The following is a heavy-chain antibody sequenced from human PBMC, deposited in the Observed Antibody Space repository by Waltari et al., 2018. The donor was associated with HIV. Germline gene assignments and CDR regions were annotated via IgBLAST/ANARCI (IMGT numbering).Heavy chain of an antibody. V-gene: IGHV3-7*04. CDR1: GFTYNSFW. CDR3: ARGVACISNRGHYHDGFDV. Sequence: EVQVVESGGALVQPGGSLRLSCVASGFTYNSFWMSWVRQAPGEGLEWVADRDHNADEVDSINAVKGGFTVSRDNPIYSLKLHMNSLGVADSSGYFGARGVACISNRGHYHDGFDVWGRGTSVAVSS. CDR2: RDHNADEV. D-gene: IGHD3-16*01. J-gene: IGHJ6*02.